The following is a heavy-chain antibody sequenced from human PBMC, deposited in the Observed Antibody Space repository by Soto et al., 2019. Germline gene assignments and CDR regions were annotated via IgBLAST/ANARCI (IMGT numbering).Heavy chain of an antibody. D-gene: IGHD6-13*01. J-gene: IGHJ6*03. V-gene: IGHV4-34*01. CDR3: ARGVAAAGLYYYYYYYMDV. CDR2: INHSGST. CDR1: GGSFSGYY. Sequence: SETLSLTCAVYGGSFSGYYWSWIRQPPGKGLEWIGEINHSGSTNYNPSLKSRVTISVDTSKNQFSLKLSSVTAADTAVYYCARGVAAAGLYYYYYYYMDVWGKGTTVTVSS.